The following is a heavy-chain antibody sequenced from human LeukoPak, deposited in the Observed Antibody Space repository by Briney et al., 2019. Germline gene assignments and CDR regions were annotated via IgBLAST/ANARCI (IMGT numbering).Heavy chain of an antibody. V-gene: IGHV4-34*01. J-gene: IGHJ4*02. CDR2: INHSGST. D-gene: IGHD6-6*01. CDR3: ARGHSSSSLDY. Sequence: SETLSLTCAVYGGSFNGYYWSWIRQPPGKGLEWIGEINHSGSTNYNPSLKSRVTISVDTSKNQFSLKLSSLTAADTAVYYCARGHSSSSLDYWGQGTLVTVSS. CDR1: GGSFNGYY.